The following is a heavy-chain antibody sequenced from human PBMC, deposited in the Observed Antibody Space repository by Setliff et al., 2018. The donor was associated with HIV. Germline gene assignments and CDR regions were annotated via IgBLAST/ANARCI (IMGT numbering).Heavy chain of an antibody. J-gene: IGHJ4*02. Sequence: ASVKVSCKASGYTFISYAIHWVRQAPGQSLEWMGWITGGSGNTKYSEKFQGRVTLTRDTSASTAYMELSSLRSEDTAVYYCARGLPDCSGGNCYPYRFDYWGQGTLVTVSS. D-gene: IGHD2-15*01. CDR2: ITGGSGNT. CDR1: GYTFISYA. V-gene: IGHV1-3*01. CDR3: ARGLPDCSGGNCYPYRFDY.